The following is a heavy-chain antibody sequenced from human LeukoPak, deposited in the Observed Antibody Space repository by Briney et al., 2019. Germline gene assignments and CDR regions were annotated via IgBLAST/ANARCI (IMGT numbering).Heavy chain of an antibody. CDR3: AREGVYCSSTSCYTLDP. D-gene: IGHD2-2*02. CDR1: GGSISSGDYY. J-gene: IGHJ5*02. V-gene: IGHV4-30-4*01. CDR2: FYYSGST. Sequence: SETLSLTCTVSGGSISSGDYYWSWIRQPPGKGLEWIGYFYYSGSTYYNPSLKSRVTISVDTSKNQFSLKLSSVTAADTAVYYCAREGVYCSSTSCYTLDPWGQGTLVTVSS.